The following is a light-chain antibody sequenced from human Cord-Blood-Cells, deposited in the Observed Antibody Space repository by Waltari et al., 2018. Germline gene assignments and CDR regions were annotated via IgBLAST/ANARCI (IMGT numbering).Light chain of an antibody. CDR1: QSVSSY. Sequence: EIVLTQSPASVSLSPGERATLSCRASQSVSSYLAWYQQKPGQAPRLLMYDASNRATGIPARFSGSGSGTDFTLTISSLEPEDFAVYYCQQRSNWPITFGQGTRLEIK. CDR2: DAS. J-gene: IGKJ5*01. V-gene: IGKV3-11*01. CDR3: QQRSNWPIT.